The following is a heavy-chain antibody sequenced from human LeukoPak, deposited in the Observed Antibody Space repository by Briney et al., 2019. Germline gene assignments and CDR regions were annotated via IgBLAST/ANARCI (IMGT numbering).Heavy chain of an antibody. CDR2: IRSKAYGATM. CDR1: GFTFGDYA. J-gene: IGHJ6*02. Sequence: GGSLRLSCTASGFTFGDYAMTWVRQAPGKGLEWVGFIRSKAYGATMEYAASVEGRFTISRDDSKSIAYLLMSSLKTEDTAVYYCARGPSGLWRYNGMDVWGQGTTVTVSS. V-gene: IGHV3-49*04. D-gene: IGHD2-21*01. CDR3: ARGPSGLWRYNGMDV.